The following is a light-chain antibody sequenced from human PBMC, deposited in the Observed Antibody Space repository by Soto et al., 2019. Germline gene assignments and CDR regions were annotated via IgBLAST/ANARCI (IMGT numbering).Light chain of an antibody. Sequence: IVLTQSPASLPFSPVEIATLSFMASQSVSNNYLAWYQQKPGQAPRLLIYGASNRATGIPDRFSGSGSGTDFTLTISRLEPEDFAVYYCQQYGSSDTFGQGTKVDIK. CDR3: QQYGSSDT. CDR2: GAS. J-gene: IGKJ1*01. CDR1: QSVSNNY. V-gene: IGKV3-20*01.